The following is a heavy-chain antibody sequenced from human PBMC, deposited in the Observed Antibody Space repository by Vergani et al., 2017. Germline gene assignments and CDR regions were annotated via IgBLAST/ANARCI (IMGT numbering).Heavy chain of an antibody. CDR3: ARDRGYSRSLEPVDY. CDR2: IWYDGSNK. Sequence: QVQLVESGGGVVQPGRSLRLSCAASGFTFSSYGMHWVRQAPGKGLEWVAVIWYDGSNKYYADSVKGRFTISRDNSKNTLYLQMNSLRAEDTAVYYCARDRGYSRSLEPVDYWGQGTLVTVSS. J-gene: IGHJ4*02. CDR1: GFTFSSYG. D-gene: IGHD6-13*01. V-gene: IGHV3-33*01.